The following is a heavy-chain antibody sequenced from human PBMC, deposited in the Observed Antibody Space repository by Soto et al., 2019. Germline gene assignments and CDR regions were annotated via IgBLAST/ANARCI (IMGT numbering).Heavy chain of an antibody. CDR1: GFIFTDYA. J-gene: IGHJ4*02. V-gene: IGHV3-66*01. CDR3: ARDSAPGLLVDY. CDR2: IYSGGST. D-gene: IGHD3-10*01. Sequence: GGSLRLSCAASGFIFTDYAMTWVRQAPGKGLEWVSVIYSGGSTYYADSVKGRFTISRDNSKNTLYLQMNSLRAEGTAVYYCARDSAPGLLVDYWGQGTLVTVSS.